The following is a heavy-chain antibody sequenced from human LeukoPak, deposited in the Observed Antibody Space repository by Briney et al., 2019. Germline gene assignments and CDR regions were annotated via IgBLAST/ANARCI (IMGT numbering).Heavy chain of an antibody. CDR1: GFTFSDYY. Sequence: GGSLRLSCAASGFTFSDYYIHWIRQAPGKSLEWISYLSPTGTTIHYADSVRGRFTISRDNAKNSLYLQMNSLRAEDTAVYYCARDGRKGSAQIDYWGQGTLVTVSS. CDR3: ARDGRKGSAQIDY. D-gene: IGHD1-26*01. CDR2: LSPTGTTI. V-gene: IGHV3-11*04. J-gene: IGHJ4*02.